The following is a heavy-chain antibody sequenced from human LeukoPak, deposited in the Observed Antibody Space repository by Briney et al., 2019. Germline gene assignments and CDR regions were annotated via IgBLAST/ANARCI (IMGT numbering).Heavy chain of an antibody. CDR2: INRNGNT. CDR3: ARLAPERFFQLNPEGYYDY. J-gene: IGHJ4*02. V-gene: IGHV4-34*01. CDR1: DEPFSGYY. Sequence: SETLSLTCAISDEPFSGYYWGWIRQPPGKGLELIGEINRNGNTDYNPSLKSRVSMSIDTSKNQFSLKLISVTAADTAVYYCARLAPERFFQLNPEGYYDYWGQGTLVTVSS. D-gene: IGHD3-3*01.